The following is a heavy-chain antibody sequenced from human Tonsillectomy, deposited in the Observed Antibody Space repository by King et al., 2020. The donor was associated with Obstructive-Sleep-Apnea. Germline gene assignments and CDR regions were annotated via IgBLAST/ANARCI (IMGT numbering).Heavy chain of an antibody. CDR1: GGSISSSSYY. V-gene: IGHV4-39*07. J-gene: IGHJ4*02. Sequence: QLQESGPGLVKPSETLSLTCTVSGGSISSSSYYWGWIRQPPGKGLEWIGIIYYSGSTHYNPSLKSRVTISVDTSKNQFSLRLSSVTAADTAVYYCARDTGTYCSGGRCYGYFDYWGQGTLVTVSS. CDR2: IYYSGST. D-gene: IGHD2-15*01. CDR3: ARDTGTYCSGGRCYGYFDY.